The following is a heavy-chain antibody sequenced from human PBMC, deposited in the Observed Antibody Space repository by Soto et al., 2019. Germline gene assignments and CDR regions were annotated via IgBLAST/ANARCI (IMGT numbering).Heavy chain of an antibody. D-gene: IGHD3-22*01. J-gene: IGHJ4*02. CDR1: GFTFSSYA. V-gene: IGHV3-23*01. CDR2: ISGSGGST. Sequence: PGGSLRLSCAASGFTFSSYARSWVRQAPGKGLEWVSAISGSGGSTYYADSVKGRFTISRDNSKNTLYLQMNSLRAEDTAVYYCAKSFYDSSGYYYGHFDYWGQGTLVTVSS. CDR3: AKSFYDSSGYYYGHFDY.